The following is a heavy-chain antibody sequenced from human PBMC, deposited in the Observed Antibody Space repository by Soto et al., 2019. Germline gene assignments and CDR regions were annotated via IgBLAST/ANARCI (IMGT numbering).Heavy chain of an antibody. J-gene: IGHJ4*02. D-gene: IGHD3-22*01. Sequence: SETLSLTCTVSGGSISSYCWSWIRQPPGKGLEWIGYIYYSGSTNYNPSLKSRVTISVDTSKNQFSLRLSSVTAADTAVYYCARLDYDSSRHRPDWGQGTLVTVSS. CDR1: GGSISSYC. V-gene: IGHV4-59*12. CDR2: IYYSGST. CDR3: ARLDYDSSRHRPD.